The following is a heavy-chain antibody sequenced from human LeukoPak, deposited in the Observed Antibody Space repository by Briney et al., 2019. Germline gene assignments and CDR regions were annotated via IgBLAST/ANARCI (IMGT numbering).Heavy chain of an antibody. J-gene: IGHJ3*02. CDR3: ARVAQSYSSTWYECAFDI. V-gene: IGHV1-2*02. Sequence: ASVKVSCKASGYTFTDYYIHWVRHAPGQGLEWMGWINPNSGGTNYAQKFQGRVTMTMDTSISTASMEVNRLTSDDTAVYYCARVAQSYSSTWYECAFDIWGQGTKVTVSS. D-gene: IGHD6-13*01. CDR1: GYTFTDYY. CDR2: INPNSGGT.